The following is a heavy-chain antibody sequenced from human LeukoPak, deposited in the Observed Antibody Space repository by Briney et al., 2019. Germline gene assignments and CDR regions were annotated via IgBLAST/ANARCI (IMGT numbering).Heavy chain of an antibody. CDR2: ISYDGSNK. V-gene: IGHV3-30*04. J-gene: IGHJ4*02. CDR3: ARGIAAAVTRY. CDR1: GFTFSSYA. D-gene: IGHD6-13*01. Sequence: GGSLRLSCAASGFTFSSYAMHWVRQAPGKGLEWVAVISYDGSNKYYADSVKGRFTISRDNSENTLYLQMNSLRAEDTAVYYCARGIAAAVTRYWGQGTLVTVSS.